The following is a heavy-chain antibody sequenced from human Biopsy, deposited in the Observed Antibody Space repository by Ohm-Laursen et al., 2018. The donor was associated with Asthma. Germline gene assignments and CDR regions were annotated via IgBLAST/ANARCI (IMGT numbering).Heavy chain of an antibody. CDR2: TNERGVT. Sequence: SDTLSLTCYVYPGSFSGFFWTWIRQSPGKGLEWIGETNERGVTNNNPSPKSRVIISIDTYWNRVSLKLTSVTAADTAVYYCARGPELDVWGQGTTVTVSS. CDR1: PGSFSGFF. V-gene: IGHV4-34*01. CDR3: ARGPELDV. J-gene: IGHJ6*02.